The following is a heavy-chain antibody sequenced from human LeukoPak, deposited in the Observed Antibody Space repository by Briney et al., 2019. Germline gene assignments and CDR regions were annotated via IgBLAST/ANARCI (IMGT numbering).Heavy chain of an antibody. CDR3: ARVPTTVTTFVDY. J-gene: IGHJ4*02. CDR1: RFSFSNYW. D-gene: IGHD4-17*01. Sequence: GGSLRLSCAASRFSFSNYWMTWVRQAPGKGLEWVAKIKQDGSEKFYVDSVKGRFTISRDNAKNSLYLQMNSLRAEDTAVYYCARVPTTVTTFVDYWGQGTLVTVSS. V-gene: IGHV3-7*03. CDR2: IKQDGSEK.